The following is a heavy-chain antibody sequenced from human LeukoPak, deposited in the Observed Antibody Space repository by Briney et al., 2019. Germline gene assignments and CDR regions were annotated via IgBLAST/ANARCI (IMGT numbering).Heavy chain of an antibody. Sequence: GGSLRLSCAASGFTFGSYEMSWVRQAPGKGLEWVSYIGTIISTTYYADSVKGRFTVSRDDAKSSLYLQMSSLRAEDTAVYYCARNVYDLRGQWLVPGFDHWGQGTLVTVSS. CDR2: IGTIISTT. D-gene: IGHD6-19*01. J-gene: IGHJ4*02. CDR3: ARNVYDLRGQWLVPGFDH. V-gene: IGHV3-48*03. CDR1: GFTFGSYE.